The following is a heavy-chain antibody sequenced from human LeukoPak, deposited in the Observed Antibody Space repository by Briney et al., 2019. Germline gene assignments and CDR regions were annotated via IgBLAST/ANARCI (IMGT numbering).Heavy chain of an antibody. V-gene: IGHV1-2*02. CDR1: GYTFTGYY. CDR2: INPNSGGT. J-gene: IGHJ6*03. CDR3: ARDSAYYDILTGSYMDV. Sequence: ASVKVSCKASGYTFTGYYMHWVRQAPGQGLEWMGWINPNSGGTNYAQKFQGRVTMTRDTSISTAYMELSRLRSDDTAVYYCARDSAYYDILTGSYMDVWGKGTTVTISS. D-gene: IGHD3-9*01.